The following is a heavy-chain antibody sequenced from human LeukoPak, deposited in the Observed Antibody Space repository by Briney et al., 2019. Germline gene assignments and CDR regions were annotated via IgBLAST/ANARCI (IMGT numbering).Heavy chain of an antibody. Sequence: PGGSLRLSCAASGFTFSSYSMNWVRQAPGKGLEWVSSISSSSSYIYYADSVKGRFTISRDNAKNSLYLQMNSLRAEDTAVYYCARDCGGDCYLGYWGQGTLVTVSS. D-gene: IGHD2-21*02. CDR3: ARDCGGDCYLGY. CDR1: GFTFSSYS. CDR2: ISSSSSYI. J-gene: IGHJ4*02. V-gene: IGHV3-21*01.